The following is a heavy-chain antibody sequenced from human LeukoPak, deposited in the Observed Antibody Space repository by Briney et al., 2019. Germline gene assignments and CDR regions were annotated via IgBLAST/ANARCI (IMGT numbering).Heavy chain of an antibody. CDR1: GGSISTSYW. D-gene: IGHD3-16*02. V-gene: IGHV4-4*02. J-gene: IGHJ4*02. CDR2: IYHSGST. Sequence: SGTLSLTCGVSGGSISTSYWWSWVRQPPGKGLEWIGEIYHSGSTNYNPSLKSRVTISVDTSKNQFSLKLSSVTAADTAVYYCARGDGYYDYVWGSYRYLSGLDYWGQGTLVTVSS. CDR3: ARGDGYYDYVWGSYRYLSGLDY.